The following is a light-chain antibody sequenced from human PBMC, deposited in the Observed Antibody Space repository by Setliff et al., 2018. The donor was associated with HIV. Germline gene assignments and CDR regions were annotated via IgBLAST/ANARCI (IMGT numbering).Light chain of an antibody. CDR2: DVS. Sequence: QSVLTQPASVSGSPGQSITISCTGTSSDVGGYTYVSWYQQHPGKAPKLMIYDVSNRPSGVSNRFSGSKSGNTASLTISGLQAEDEADYYCSSYTSSSTLNYVFGTGTKVTVL. CDR3: SSYTSSSTLNYV. CDR1: SSDVGGYTY. V-gene: IGLV2-14*03. J-gene: IGLJ1*01.